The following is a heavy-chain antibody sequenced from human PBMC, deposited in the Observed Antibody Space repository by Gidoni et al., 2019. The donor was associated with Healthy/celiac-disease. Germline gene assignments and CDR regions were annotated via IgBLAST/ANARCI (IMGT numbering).Heavy chain of an antibody. J-gene: IGHJ3*02. CDR2: IDWDDDK. CDR3: ARSPHYYDSSGYYHGGSFDI. CDR1: GFSLSTSGMC. Sequence: QVTLRESGPALVKPTQTLTLTCTFSGFSLSTSGMCVSWIRQPPGKALEWLARIDWDDDKYYSTSLKTRLTISKDTSKNQVVLTMTNMDPVDTATYYCARSPHYYDSSGYYHGGSFDIWGQGTMVTVSS. D-gene: IGHD3-22*01. V-gene: IGHV2-70*15.